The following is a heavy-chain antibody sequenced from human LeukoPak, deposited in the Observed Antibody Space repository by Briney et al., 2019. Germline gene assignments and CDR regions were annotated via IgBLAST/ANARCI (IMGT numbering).Heavy chain of an antibody. CDR1: GYTFAGYY. V-gene: IGHV1-2*04. D-gene: IGHD1-26*01. CDR2: INPNSGGT. Sequence: ASVKVSCKASGYTFAGYYMHWVRQAPGQGLEWMGWINPNSGGTNYAQKFQGWVTMTRDTSISTAYMELSRLRSDDTAVYYCARHDGSYYFYYGMDVWGQGTTVTVSS. J-gene: IGHJ6*02. CDR3: ARHDGSYYFYYGMDV.